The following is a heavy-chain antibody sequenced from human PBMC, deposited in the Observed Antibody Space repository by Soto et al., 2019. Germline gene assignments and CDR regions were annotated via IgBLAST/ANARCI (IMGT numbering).Heavy chain of an antibody. J-gene: IGHJ4*02. CDR2: IWYDGSNE. V-gene: IGHV3-33*01. Sequence: PGGSLRLSCAASGFTFSNYGMHWVRQAPGKGLEWVTAIWYDGSNEYYADSVKGRFTISRDNSKNTLYLQMNSLRPEDTAVYYCARGDTGYTSGVDYWGQGTLVTVSS. CDR3: ARGDTGYTSGVDY. CDR1: GFTFSNYG. D-gene: IGHD6-19*01.